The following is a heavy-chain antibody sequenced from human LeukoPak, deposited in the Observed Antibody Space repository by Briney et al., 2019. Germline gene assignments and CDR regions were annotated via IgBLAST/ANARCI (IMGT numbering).Heavy chain of an antibody. V-gene: IGHV3-9*03. Sequence: GRSLRLSCAASGFTFDDNAMHWARPAPGKGLEWVTGISWNSGSIGYADSVKCRFTISRDNTKNSLYLQMNTLRAEDMALYYCAKDEFVASDFAGAFDIWGQGTMVTVSS. CDR1: GFTFDDNA. J-gene: IGHJ3*02. D-gene: IGHD2-21*01. CDR3: AKDEFVASDFAGAFDI. CDR2: ISWNSGSI.